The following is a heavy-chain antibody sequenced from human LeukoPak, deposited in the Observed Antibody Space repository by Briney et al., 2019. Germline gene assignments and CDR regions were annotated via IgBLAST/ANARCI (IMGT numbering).Heavy chain of an antibody. CDR3: ARAARPLDY. CDR1: GYTFTHYY. CDR2: ISAYNGNT. J-gene: IGHJ4*02. D-gene: IGHD6-6*01. V-gene: IGHV1-18*04. Sequence: ASVKGSCKASGYTFTHYYMHWVRQAPGQGLEWMGWISAYNGNTNYAQKLQGRVTMTTDTSTSTAYMELRSLRSDDTAVYYCARAARPLDYWGQGTLVTVSS.